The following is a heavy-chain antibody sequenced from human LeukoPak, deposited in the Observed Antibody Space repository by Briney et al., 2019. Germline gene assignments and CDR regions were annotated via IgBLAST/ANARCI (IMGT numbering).Heavy chain of an antibody. CDR1: GGSISTYY. Sequence: PSETLSLTCTVSGGSISTYYWSWIRQPPGKGLEWIGYIYYSGSTNYNPSLKSRVTISVDTSKNQFSLKLSSVTAADTAVYYCARVLWNWFDPWGQGTLVTVSS. CDR2: IYYSGST. J-gene: IGHJ5*02. V-gene: IGHV4-59*01. CDR3: ARVLWNWFDP.